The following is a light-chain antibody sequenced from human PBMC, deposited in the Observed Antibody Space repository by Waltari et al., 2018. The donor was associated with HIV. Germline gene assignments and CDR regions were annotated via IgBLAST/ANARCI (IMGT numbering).Light chain of an antibody. CDR2: GLF. J-gene: IGKJ4*01. CDR3: NKYFRPPLT. CDR1: QSVLSSSDNNNY. V-gene: IGKV4-1*01. Sequence: DIVMTQSPDSLAVSLGERATINCKSSQSVLSSSDNNNYLAWTKQKPGQPPNLLIDGLFTREPGFPTHFGGGGFGTDFTPTTAGLQAKNWEFNYCNKYFRPPLTFAEGTKVKF.